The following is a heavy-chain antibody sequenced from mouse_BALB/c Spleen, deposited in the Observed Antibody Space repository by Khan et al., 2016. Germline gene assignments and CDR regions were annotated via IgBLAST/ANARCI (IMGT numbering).Heavy chain of an antibody. D-gene: IGHD2-4*01. V-gene: IGHV3-2*02. CDR1: GFSITSDYA. J-gene: IGHJ1*01. CDR2: ISYSGNT. CDR3: ARGGYDYDWYFDV. Sequence: EVQLQESGPGLVKPSQSLSLTCTVTGFSITSDYAWTWIRQFPGNKLEWMGYISYSGNTNYNPSLKSRISITRDTSKNQFFLQLNSVTSEDTATYYCARGGYDYDWYFDVWGAGTTVTVSS.